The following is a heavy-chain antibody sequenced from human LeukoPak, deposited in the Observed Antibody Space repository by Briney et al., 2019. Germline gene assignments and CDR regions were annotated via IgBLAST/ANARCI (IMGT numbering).Heavy chain of an antibody. Sequence: SGGSLRLSCAASGFTFSSYSMNWVRQAPGKGLEWVSSISSSSYIYYADSVKGRFTISRDNAKNSLYLQMNSLRAEDTAVYYCAGAEVTTDAYYFDYWGQGTLVTVSS. CDR2: ISSSSYI. CDR1: GFTFSSYS. J-gene: IGHJ4*02. D-gene: IGHD4-17*01. CDR3: AGAEVTTDAYYFDY. V-gene: IGHV3-21*01.